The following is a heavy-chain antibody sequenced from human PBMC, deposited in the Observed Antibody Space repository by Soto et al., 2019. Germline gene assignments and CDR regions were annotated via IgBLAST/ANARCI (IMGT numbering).Heavy chain of an antibody. CDR1: GFTFSSYS. Sequence: EVQLVESGGGLVKPGGSLRLSCAASGFTFSSYSMNWVRQAPGKGLEWVSSISRRSDYIYYADSVKGRFTISRDNAKNSLYLQMNSLRAEDTAVYYCARDGNYYYYYAMAVWGQGTTVTVSS. CDR2: ISRRSDYI. J-gene: IGHJ6*02. V-gene: IGHV3-21*01. D-gene: IGHD1-26*01. CDR3: ARDGNYYYYYAMAV.